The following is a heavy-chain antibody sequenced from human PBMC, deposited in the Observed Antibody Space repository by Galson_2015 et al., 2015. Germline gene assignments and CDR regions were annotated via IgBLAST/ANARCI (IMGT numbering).Heavy chain of an antibody. CDR3: ARVKGCSSTTCQGTYDY. Sequence: SLRLSCAASGLTFSSYAMHWVRQAPGKGLEWVAVISYDGSNEYYAESVKGRFTMSRDNSKNTLYLQMNSLRAEDTAVYYCARVKGCSSTTCQGTYDYWGQGALVTVSS. V-gene: IGHV3-30-3*01. J-gene: IGHJ4*02. D-gene: IGHD2-2*01. CDR2: ISYDGSNE. CDR1: GLTFSSYA.